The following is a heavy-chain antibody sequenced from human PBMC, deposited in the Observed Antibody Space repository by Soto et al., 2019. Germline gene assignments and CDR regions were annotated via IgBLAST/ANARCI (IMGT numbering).Heavy chain of an antibody. D-gene: IGHD2-8*02. CDR3: SAGYSTARDAFDI. J-gene: IGHJ3*02. CDR2: IFPGDSDT. CDR1: GYNFANFW. Sequence: ESLKISCKGSGYNFANFWIGWVRQMPGKGLERMRMIFPGDSDTQNSPSLEGQITMSVDKSDSSAYLQWRSLKASDTAIYDCSAGYSTARDAFDIWGQGT. V-gene: IGHV5-51*01.